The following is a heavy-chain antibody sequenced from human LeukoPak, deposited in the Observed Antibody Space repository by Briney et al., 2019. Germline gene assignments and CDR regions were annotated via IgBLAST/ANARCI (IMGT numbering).Heavy chain of an antibody. J-gene: IGHJ6*03. CDR2: ISAYNGNT. CDR1: GYTFTSYG. V-gene: IGHV1-18*01. D-gene: IGHD2-15*01. Sequence: ASVKVSCKASGYTFTSYGISWVRQAPGQGLEWMGWISAYNGNTNYAQKLQGRVTMTTDTSTSTAYMGLRSLRSDDTAVYYCARVYCSGGSCYYYYYYMDVWGKGTTVTVSS. CDR3: ARVYCSGGSCYYYYYYMDV.